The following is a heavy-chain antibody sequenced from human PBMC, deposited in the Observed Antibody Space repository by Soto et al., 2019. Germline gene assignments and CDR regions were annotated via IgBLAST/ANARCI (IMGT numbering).Heavy chain of an antibody. CDR1: GDSVSSNSAA. J-gene: IGHJ3*01. Sequence: SQTLSLTCAISGDSVSSNSAAWNWVRQSPSRGLEWLGRTYYRSKWKTDYAVSVRGRITINPDTSKNQFSLQLNSVTPGDTAVYYCARADVIDFWGRGTFVTVSS. V-gene: IGHV6-1*01. CDR2: TYYRSKWKT. CDR3: ARADVIDF.